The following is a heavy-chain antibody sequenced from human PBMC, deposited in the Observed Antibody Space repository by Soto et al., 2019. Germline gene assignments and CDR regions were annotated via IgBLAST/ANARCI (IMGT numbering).Heavy chain of an antibody. D-gene: IGHD3-22*01. J-gene: IGHJ3*02. CDR3: ARDGGEGDSSGYYYLLSPGAFDI. Sequence: SETLSLTCTVSCGSVSSGSYYWSWILQPPVKGLEWIGYIYYSGSTNYNPSLKSRVTISVDTSKNQFSLKLSSVTAADTAVYYCARDGGEGDSSGYYYLLSPGAFDIWGQGTMVTVSS. V-gene: IGHV4-61*01. CDR1: CGSVSSGSYY. CDR2: IYYSGST.